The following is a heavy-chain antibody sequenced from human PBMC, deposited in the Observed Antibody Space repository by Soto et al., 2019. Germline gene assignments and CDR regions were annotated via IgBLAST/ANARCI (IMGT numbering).Heavy chain of an antibody. CDR1: GFTFSTYG. CDR2: ISYDGTNK. Sequence: QVQLVESGGGVVQPGRSLRLSCAASGFTFSTYGMHWVRQAPGKGLEWVAVISYDGTNKYYADSVKGRFTMSRDNSKNTLYLQMNSLRAEDTAVYYCAKERYSSRSPDFDYWGQGTLVTVSS. J-gene: IGHJ4*02. CDR3: AKERYSSRSPDFDY. V-gene: IGHV3-30*18. D-gene: IGHD6-13*01.